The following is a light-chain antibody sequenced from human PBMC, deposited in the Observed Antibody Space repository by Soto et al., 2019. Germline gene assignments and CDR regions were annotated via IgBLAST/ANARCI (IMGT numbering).Light chain of an antibody. CDR2: EVT. Sequence: QSALTQPASVSGAPGHSISIFCTGTTNDVGAYNYVSWYQLHPCKAPKVIIHEVTNRPSGVSNRFSGCKSGNTASLSISGLRAEDEADYFCASYSTITPFVFGPGTKLTVL. J-gene: IGLJ1*01. V-gene: IGLV2-14*01. CDR1: TNDVGAYNY. CDR3: ASYSTITPFV.